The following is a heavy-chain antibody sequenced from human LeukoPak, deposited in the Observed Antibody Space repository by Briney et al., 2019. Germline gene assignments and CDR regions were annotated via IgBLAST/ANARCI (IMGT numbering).Heavy chain of an antibody. CDR1: GGSISSYY. D-gene: IGHD3-22*01. CDR3: ARDHTYYDSSGYYYGGFDY. J-gene: IGHJ4*02. V-gene: IGHV4-4*07. Sequence: SETLSLTCTVSGGSISSYYWSWIRQPAGKGLEWIGRIYTSGSTNYNPSLKSRVTMSVDTSKNQFSLKLSSVTAADTAVYYCARDHTYYDSSGYYYGGFDYWGQGTLVTVSS. CDR2: IYTSGST.